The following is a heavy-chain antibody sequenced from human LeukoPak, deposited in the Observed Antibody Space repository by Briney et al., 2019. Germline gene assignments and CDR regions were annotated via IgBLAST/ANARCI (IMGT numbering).Heavy chain of an antibody. V-gene: IGHV3-30*02. CDR2: IRYDGSNK. J-gene: IGHJ4*02. Sequence: PGGSLRLSCAAPGFTFSSYGMHWVRQAPGKGLEWVAFIRYDGSNKYYADSVKGRFTISRDNSKNTLYLQMNSLRAEDTAVYYCAKPRAVVVAASFDYWGQGTLVTVSS. CDR1: GFTFSSYG. D-gene: IGHD2-15*01. CDR3: AKPRAVVVAASFDY.